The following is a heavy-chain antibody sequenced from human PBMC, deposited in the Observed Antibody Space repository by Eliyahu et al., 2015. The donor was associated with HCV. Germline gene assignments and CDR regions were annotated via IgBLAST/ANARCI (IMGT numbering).Heavy chain of an antibody. V-gene: IGHV3-11*04. D-gene: IGHD4-17*01. J-gene: IGHJ6*02. CDR1: GFTFSDYF. Sequence: QVQLVESGGGLVKPGGSLRLSCAGSGFTFSDYFMSWIRLAPGKGLEWVSYIGSNGVTIYHADSVKGRFTISRDNAKNSVYLQINSLRVEDTAVYYCARGWDYGDQPPYYGMDLWGQGTTLTVSS. CDR2: IGSNGVTI. CDR3: ARGWDYGDQPPYYGMDL.